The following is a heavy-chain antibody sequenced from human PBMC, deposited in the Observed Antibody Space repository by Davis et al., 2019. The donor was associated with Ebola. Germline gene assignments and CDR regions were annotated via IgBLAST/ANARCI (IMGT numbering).Heavy chain of an antibody. CDR1: GGSISSSSYY. V-gene: IGHV4-39*01. J-gene: IGHJ5*02. CDR2: IYYSGST. CDR3: ASRQAAPDRGPWFDP. D-gene: IGHD6-13*01. Sequence: MPSEILSLTCTVSGGSISSSSYYWGWIRQPPGKGLEWIGSIYYSGSTYYNPSLKSRVTISVDTSKNQFSLKLSSVTAADTAVYYCASRQAAPDRGPWFDPWGQGTLVTVSS.